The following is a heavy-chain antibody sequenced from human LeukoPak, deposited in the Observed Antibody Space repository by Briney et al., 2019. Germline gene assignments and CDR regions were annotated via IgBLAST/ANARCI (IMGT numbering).Heavy chain of an antibody. CDR1: GFTLNSNY. CDR3: ARAIWGYDIYYFDY. J-gene: IGHJ4*02. V-gene: IGHV3-53*01. D-gene: IGHD7-27*01. CDR2: TYSGGST. Sequence: PGGSLRLSCAASGFTLNSNYMIWVRQAPGKGLEWVSVTYSGGSTHYADSVKGRFTISRDNSKNTMYLQMNSLRVEDTAVYYCARAIWGYDIYYFDYCGQGTLVTVSS.